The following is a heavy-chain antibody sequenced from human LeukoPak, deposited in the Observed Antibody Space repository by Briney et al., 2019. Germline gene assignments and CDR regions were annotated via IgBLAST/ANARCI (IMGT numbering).Heavy chain of an antibody. V-gene: IGHV3-64*01. CDR2: ISSNGGST. J-gene: IGHJ4*02. Sequence: GGSLRLSCAASGFTFSSYAMHWVRQAPGKGLEYVSAISSNGGSTYYANSVKGRFTISRDNSKNTLYLQMGSLRAEDMAVYYCARGLYDSSGYGILWGQGTLVTVSP. CDR1: GFTFSSYA. D-gene: IGHD3-22*01. CDR3: ARGLYDSSGYGIL.